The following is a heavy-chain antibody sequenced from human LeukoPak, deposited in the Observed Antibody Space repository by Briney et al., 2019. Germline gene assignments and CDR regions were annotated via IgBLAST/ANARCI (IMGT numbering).Heavy chain of an antibody. D-gene: IGHD4-17*01. CDR2: VTSIRSTT. V-gene: IGHV3-11*05. CDR1: GLTFSDRY. Sequence: PGGSLRLFCAPSGLTFSDRYMRWFRLSAGKGRDWLAYVTSIRSTTDSAASVKGRFTISTDNANNPMYLPMNSPRPEDTAVYYCARDPDYADPEWGQGTLVTVSS. CDR3: ARDPDYADPE. J-gene: IGHJ4*02.